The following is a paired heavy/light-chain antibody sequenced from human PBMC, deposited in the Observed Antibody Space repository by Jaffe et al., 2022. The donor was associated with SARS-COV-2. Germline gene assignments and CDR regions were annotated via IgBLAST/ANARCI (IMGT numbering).Heavy chain of an antibody. Sequence: EVHLVESGGGLVQPGGSLRLSCAASGFTFSNYWMHWVRQAPGKGLVWVSHISSDGDITTYTDSVKGRFTISRDNAKNTLYLQMNSLRVEDTAVYYCARETWFGARMFDSWGQGTLVTVSS. D-gene: IGHD3-10*01. CDR3: ARETWFGARMFDS. J-gene: IGHJ4*02. V-gene: IGHV3-74*01. CDR2: ISSDGDIT. CDR1: GFTFSNYW.
Light chain of an antibody. Sequence: EIVLTQAPGTLSLSPGERATLSCRASQSISSSYLTWYQQKPGQAPRLLIYGASNRATGIPDRFSGSGSGTDFTLTISRLEPEDFAVFYCQHYGSSYTFGQGTKLEIK. CDR1: QSISSSY. CDR2: GAS. V-gene: IGKV3-20*01. CDR3: QHYGSSYT. J-gene: IGKJ2*01.